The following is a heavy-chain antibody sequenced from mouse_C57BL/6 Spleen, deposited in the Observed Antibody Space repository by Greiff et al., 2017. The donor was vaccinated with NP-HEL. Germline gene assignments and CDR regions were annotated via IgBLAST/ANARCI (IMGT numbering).Heavy chain of an antibody. J-gene: IGHJ3*01. V-gene: IGHV1-59*01. CDR3: ASIYYGNYGFAY. D-gene: IGHD2-1*01. Sequence: QVHVKQPGAELVRPGTSVKLSCKASGYTFTSYWMHWVKQRPGQGLEWIGVIDPSDSYTNYNQKFKGKATLTVDTSSSTAYMQLSSLTSEDSAVYYCASIYYGNYGFAYWGQGTLVTVSA. CDR2: IDPSDSYT. CDR1: GYTFTSYW.